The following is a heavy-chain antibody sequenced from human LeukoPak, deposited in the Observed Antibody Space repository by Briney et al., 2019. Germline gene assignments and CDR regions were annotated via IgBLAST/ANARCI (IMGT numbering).Heavy chain of an antibody. V-gene: IGHV4-4*09. Sequence: SETLSLTCTVSGGSNNSYYWSWIRQPPGKGLEWIGYTHPSGNTNYSPSLKSRVAISIDTSRDQFSLKLRSVTAAGTAVYYCARKAPKKGWFDPWGQGTLVTVSS. J-gene: IGHJ5*02. CDR2: THPSGNT. CDR1: GGSNNSYY. CDR3: ARKAPKKGWFDP.